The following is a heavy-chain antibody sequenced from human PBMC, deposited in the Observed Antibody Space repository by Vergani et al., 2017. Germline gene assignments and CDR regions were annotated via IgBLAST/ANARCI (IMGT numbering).Heavy chain of an antibody. Sequence: QLQLQQSGPGLVKPSETLFLTCTVSADSISSGSYYWGWIRQPPGKSLEWIGSIYYSGLTYYNPSLKSRVAISGDTSKIQFSLKLNSVTAADTAVYYCGRVADFYGLGSRLLDLWGQGILVTVSS. CDR1: ADSISSGSYY. D-gene: IGHD3-10*01. J-gene: IGHJ5*02. CDR2: IYYSGLT. CDR3: GRVADFYGLGSRLLDL. V-gene: IGHV4-39*07.